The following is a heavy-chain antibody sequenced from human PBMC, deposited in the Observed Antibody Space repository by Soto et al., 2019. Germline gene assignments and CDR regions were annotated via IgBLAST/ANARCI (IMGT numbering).Heavy chain of an antibody. D-gene: IGHD3-10*01. CDR1: GGTFSSYA. Sequence: ASVKVSCKASGGTFSSYAISWVRQAPRQGLEWMGGIIPIFGTANYAQKFQGRVTITADESTSTAYMELSSLRSEDTAVYYCAVDYYGSGSYYNQKRGHYGMDVWGQGTTVTVSS. CDR2: IIPIFGTA. CDR3: AVDYYGSGSYYNQKRGHYGMDV. J-gene: IGHJ6*02. V-gene: IGHV1-69*13.